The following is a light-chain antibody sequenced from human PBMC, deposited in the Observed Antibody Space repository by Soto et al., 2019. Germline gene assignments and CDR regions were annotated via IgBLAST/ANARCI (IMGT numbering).Light chain of an antibody. CDR3: ASWDDRLGAVI. V-gene: IGLV1-47*02. Sequence: PVLTQPPSASGTPGQKVFISCSGSSSNIGGTNYAYWYQQLPGAAPKLLMHSNNLRPSGVPERISGSKFGTAASLAISGLRSEDEAVYYCASWDDRLGAVIFGGGTKLTVL. CDR1: SSNIGGTNY. J-gene: IGLJ2*01. CDR2: SNN.